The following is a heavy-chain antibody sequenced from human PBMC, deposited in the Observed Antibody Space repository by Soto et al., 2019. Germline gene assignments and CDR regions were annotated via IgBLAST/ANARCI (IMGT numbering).Heavy chain of an antibody. CDR1: EFSFSTYA. V-gene: IGHV3-23*01. D-gene: IGHD1-1*01. J-gene: IGHJ4*02. CDR3: AKPGTSPPRRFDY. CDR2: ISGSGGST. Sequence: EVQLLESGGGLVQPGGSLRLSCAASEFSFSTYAMSWVRQAPGKGLEWASAISGSGGSTYYADSVKGRFTISRDNPKNTMYLQMNSLRAEDTAVYYCAKPGTSPPRRFDYCGQGTLVTVSS.